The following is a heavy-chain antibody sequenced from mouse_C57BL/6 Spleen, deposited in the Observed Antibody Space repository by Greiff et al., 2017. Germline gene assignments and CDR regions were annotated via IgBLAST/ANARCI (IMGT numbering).Heavy chain of an antibody. CDR3: ARGGDYYGSTEYEFDY. CDR1: GYTFTSYW. Sequence: QVQLQQPGAELVMPGASVKLSCKASGYTFTSYWMHWVKQRPGQGLEWIGEIDPSDSYTNYNQKFKGKSTLTVDKSSSTAYMQLSSLTSEDSAVXYCARGGDYYGSTEYEFDYWGQGTTLTVSS. D-gene: IGHD1-1*01. CDR2: IDPSDSYT. J-gene: IGHJ2*01. V-gene: IGHV1-69*01.